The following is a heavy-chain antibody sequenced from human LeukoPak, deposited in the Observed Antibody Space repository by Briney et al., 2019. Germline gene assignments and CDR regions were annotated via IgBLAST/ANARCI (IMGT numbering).Heavy chain of an antibody. J-gene: IGHJ5*02. CDR3: AANPLRYDP. V-gene: IGHV7-4-1*02. Sequence: ASVKVSCKASGYSFSSYAMNWVRQAPGQGLEWMGWINTNTGNPMYAQGFTGRFVFSLDTSVSTAYLQISSLKAEDTAVYYCAANPLRYDPWGQGTLVIVSS. CDR2: INTNTGNP. CDR1: GYSFSSYA.